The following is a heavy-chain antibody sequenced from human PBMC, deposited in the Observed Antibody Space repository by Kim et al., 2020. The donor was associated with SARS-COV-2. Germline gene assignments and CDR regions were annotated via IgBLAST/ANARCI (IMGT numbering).Heavy chain of an antibody. Sequence: GGSLRLSCAASGFTFSSYSMNWVRQAPGKGLEWVSSISSSSSYIYYADSVKGRFTISRDNAKNSLYLQMNSLRAEDTAVYYCARDLKGNYGDYYFDYWGQGTLVTVSS. CDR3: ARDLKGNYGDYYFDY. V-gene: IGHV3-21*01. J-gene: IGHJ4*02. CDR1: GFTFSSYS. CDR2: ISSSSSYI. D-gene: IGHD4-17*01.